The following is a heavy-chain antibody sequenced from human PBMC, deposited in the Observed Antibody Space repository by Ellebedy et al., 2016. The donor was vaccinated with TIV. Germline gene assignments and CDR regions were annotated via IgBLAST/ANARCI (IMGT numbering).Heavy chain of an antibody. CDR3: AKLIQHTDKDVVDI. J-gene: IGHJ3*02. CDR1: GFTFRSYG. V-gene: IGHV3-30*02. CDR2: IQYDGSDK. D-gene: IGHD2-21*01. Sequence: PGGSLRLSCAASGFTFRSYGMYWVRQAPGKGLEWAAFIQYDGSDKHYADSVKGRFTISRDNSKNTLYLQMNSLRAEDTAVYYCAKLIQHTDKDVVDIWGQGTMVTVSS.